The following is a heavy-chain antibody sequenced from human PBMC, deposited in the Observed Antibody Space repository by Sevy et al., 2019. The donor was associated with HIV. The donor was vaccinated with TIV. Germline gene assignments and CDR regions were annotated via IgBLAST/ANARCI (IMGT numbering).Heavy chain of an antibody. J-gene: IGHJ4*02. V-gene: IGHV3-48*03. D-gene: IGHD3-10*01. Sequence: GGSLRLSCEASGFTFSSYEMNWVRQAPGKGLEWVSYISSSGTTIKYADSVKGRFTISRDNSKNTLYLQMNSLRVEDTAVYYCAKDRVSGTYYTGDFDYWGQGTLVTVSS. CDR1: GFTFSSYE. CDR2: ISSSGTTI. CDR3: AKDRVSGTYYTGDFDY.